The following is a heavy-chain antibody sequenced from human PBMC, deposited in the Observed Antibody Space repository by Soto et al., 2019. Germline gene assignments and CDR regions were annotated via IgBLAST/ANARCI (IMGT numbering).Heavy chain of an antibody. J-gene: IGHJ6*02. CDR2: IYPGDSDT. CDR3: ARGYSSSWYRGDYSYYGMDV. D-gene: IGHD6-13*01. CDR1: GYSFTSYW. V-gene: IGHV5-51*01. Sequence: GESLKISCKGSGYSFTSYWIGWVRQMPGKGLEWMGIIYPGDSDTRYSPSFQGQVTISADKSISTAHLQWSSLKASDTAMYYCARGYSSSWYRGDYSYYGMDVWGQGTTVTVSS.